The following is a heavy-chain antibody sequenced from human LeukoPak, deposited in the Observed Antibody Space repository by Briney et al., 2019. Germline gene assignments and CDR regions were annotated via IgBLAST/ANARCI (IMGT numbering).Heavy chain of an antibody. CDR3: AIRGYSGYDYFYYMDV. V-gene: IGHV3-23*01. J-gene: IGHJ6*03. CDR2: ISGSGGST. Sequence: DPGGSLRLSCAASGFTFSSCAMTWVRQAPGKGLEWVSAISGSGGSTYYADSVKGRFTISRDNSKNTLYLQMNSLRAEDTAVYYCAIRGYSGYDYFYYMDVWGKGTTVTVSS. D-gene: IGHD5-12*01. CDR1: GFTFSSCA.